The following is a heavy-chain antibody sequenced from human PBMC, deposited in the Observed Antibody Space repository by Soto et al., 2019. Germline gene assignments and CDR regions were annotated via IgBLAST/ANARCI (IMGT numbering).Heavy chain of an antibody. CDR3: TTDLDREATTKIQAFDY. J-gene: IGHJ4*02. D-gene: IGHD5-12*01. Sequence: GGSLRLSCAASGFTFSNAWMNWVRQAPGKGLEWVGRIKSKTDGGTTDYAAPVKGRFTISRDDSKNTLYLQMNSLKTEDTAVYYCTTDLDREATTKIQAFDYWGQGTLVTVSS. CDR2: IKSKTDGGTT. CDR1: GFTFSNAW. V-gene: IGHV3-15*07.